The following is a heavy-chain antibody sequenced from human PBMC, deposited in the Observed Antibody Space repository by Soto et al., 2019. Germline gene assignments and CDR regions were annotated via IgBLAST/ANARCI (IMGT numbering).Heavy chain of an antibody. D-gene: IGHD6-13*01. Sequence: EVQLVESGGNLVQPGGSLTLSCVASGFTFSNYWMTWVRQAPGKGLEWVANIKQDGGEKNCVDSVKGRFTISRDNAKNSVYLQMNSLRAEDTAVYYCAREIVAARGASYFDYWGPGTLVTVSS. V-gene: IGHV3-7*04. CDR2: IKQDGGEK. CDR1: GFTFSNYW. CDR3: AREIVAARGASYFDY. J-gene: IGHJ4*02.